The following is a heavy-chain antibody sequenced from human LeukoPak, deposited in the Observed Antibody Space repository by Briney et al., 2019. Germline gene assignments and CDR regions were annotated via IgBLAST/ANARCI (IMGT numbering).Heavy chain of an antibody. J-gene: IGHJ4*02. CDR3: ARDRQIAY. CDR1: GFTFSNYW. V-gene: IGHV3-7*01. CDR2: IKQDGSEK. Sequence: QSGGSLRLSRAASGFTFSNYWLTWVRQAPGQGLEWVANIKQDGSEKHYVDSVKGRFTISRDNAKNSLYLQMNSLRAEDTAVYYCARDRQIAYWGQGTLVTVSS.